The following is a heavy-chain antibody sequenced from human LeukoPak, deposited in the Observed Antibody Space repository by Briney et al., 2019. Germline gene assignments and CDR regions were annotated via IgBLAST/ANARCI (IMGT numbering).Heavy chain of an antibody. CDR3: AKEHDLWHEEGNWFDP. CDR1: GFTFSSYG. J-gene: IGHJ5*02. D-gene: IGHD3-3*01. Sequence: GGSLRLSCAASGFTFSSYGMHWVRQAPGKELEWVAVISYDGSNKYYADSVKGRFTVSRDNSRNTLYLQLNSLRAEDTAVYYCAKEHDLWHEEGNWFDPWGQGTLVTVSS. CDR2: ISYDGSNK. V-gene: IGHV3-30*18.